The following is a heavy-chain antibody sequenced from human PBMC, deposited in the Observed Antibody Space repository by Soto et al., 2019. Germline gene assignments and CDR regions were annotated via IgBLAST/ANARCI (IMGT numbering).Heavy chain of an antibody. J-gene: IGHJ4*02. CDR3: AREINYSSYTRVIDY. V-gene: IGHV3-11*01. D-gene: IGHD2-2*02. CDR1: GFTFDNYY. Sequence: GGSLRLSCAASGFTFDNYYMSWIRQAPGKGLEWVSYISSNDGTTYYADSLKGRFTISRDNAKNSLYLQMNSLRAEDTAVYYCAREINYSSYTRVIDYWGQGTLVTVSS. CDR2: ISSNDGTT.